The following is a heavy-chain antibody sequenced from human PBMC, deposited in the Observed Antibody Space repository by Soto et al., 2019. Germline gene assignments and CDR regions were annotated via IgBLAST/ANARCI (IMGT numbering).Heavy chain of an antibody. Sequence: SLRLSCAASGFTFSDYYMSWIRQAPGKGLEWVSYISSSGSTIYYADSVKGRFTISRDNAKNSLYLQMNSLRAEDTAVYYCARDQYYYDSSGYLYYYYGMDVWGQGTTVTVSS. D-gene: IGHD3-22*01. CDR3: ARDQYYYDSSGYLYYYYGMDV. CDR1: GFTFSDYY. J-gene: IGHJ6*02. CDR2: ISSSGSTI. V-gene: IGHV3-11*01.